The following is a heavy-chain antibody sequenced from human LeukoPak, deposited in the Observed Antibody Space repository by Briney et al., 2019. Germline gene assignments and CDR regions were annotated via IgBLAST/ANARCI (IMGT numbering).Heavy chain of an antibody. CDR3: AKVREGTAHFDY. CDR2: ISHDGSNN. CDR1: GFTFSNYG. V-gene: IGHV3-30*18. D-gene: IGHD1-7*01. J-gene: IGHJ4*02. Sequence: PGRSLRLSCAASGFTFSNYGMHWVRQAPGKGLEWVVVISHDGSNNNYADSVKGRFTISRDNSKNTLYLQMNSLRPEDTAVYYCAKVREGTAHFDYWSQGTLVTVSS.